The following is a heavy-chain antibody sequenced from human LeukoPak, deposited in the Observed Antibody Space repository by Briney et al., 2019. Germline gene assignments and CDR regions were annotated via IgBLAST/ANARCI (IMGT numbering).Heavy chain of an antibody. J-gene: IGHJ4*02. CDR2: IYYSGST. V-gene: IGHV4-59*12. CDR3: ARAVEFSSSLGGEFDY. D-gene: IGHD6-6*01. Sequence: SSETLSLTCTVSGGSISSYYWSWIRQPPGKGLEWIGYIYYSGSTNYNPSLKSRVTISVDTSKNQFSLKLSSVTAADTAVYYCARAVEFSSSLGGEFDYWGQGTLVTVSS. CDR1: GGSISSYY.